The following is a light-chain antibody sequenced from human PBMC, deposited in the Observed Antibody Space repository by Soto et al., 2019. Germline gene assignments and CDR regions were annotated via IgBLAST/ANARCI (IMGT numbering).Light chain of an antibody. Sequence: DIVMTQSPDSLAVSLGERATINCKSSQSVPYSSGNKNYLAWYQQKPGQPPKLLISWASTRESGVPDRFSGSGSGTDFTLTISSLQAEDVAVYYCQQYYSNFYTFGQGTKLEIK. CDR3: QQYYSNFYT. CDR1: QSVPYSSGNKNY. J-gene: IGKJ2*01. V-gene: IGKV4-1*01. CDR2: WAS.